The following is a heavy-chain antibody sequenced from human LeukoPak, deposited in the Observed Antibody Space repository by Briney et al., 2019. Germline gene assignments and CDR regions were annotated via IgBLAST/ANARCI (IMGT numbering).Heavy chain of an antibody. CDR2: IIPIFGTA. D-gene: IGHD2-2*02. V-gene: IGHV1-69*13. CDR3: ARAGARYCSSTSCYNLDY. Sequence: SVKVSCKASGGTFSSYAIGWVRQAPGQGLEWMGGIIPIFGTANYAQKFQGRVTITADESTSTAYMELSSLRSEDTAAYYCARAGARYCSSTSCYNLDYWAREPWSPSPQ. CDR1: GGTFSSYA. J-gene: IGHJ4*02.